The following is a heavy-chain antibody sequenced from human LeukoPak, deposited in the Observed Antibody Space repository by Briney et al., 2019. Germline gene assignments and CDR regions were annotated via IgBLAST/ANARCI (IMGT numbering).Heavy chain of an antibody. CDR1: GFTFSSYA. V-gene: IGHV3-49*03. Sequence: PGGSLRLSCAASGFTFSSYAMSWFRQAPGKGLEWVGFIRSKAYGGTTEYAASVKGRFTISRDDSKSIAYLQMNSLKTEDTAVYYCTRVKTGTSHYWGQGTLVTVSS. J-gene: IGHJ4*02. CDR2: IRSKAYGGTT. D-gene: IGHD1-1*01. CDR3: TRVKTGTSHY.